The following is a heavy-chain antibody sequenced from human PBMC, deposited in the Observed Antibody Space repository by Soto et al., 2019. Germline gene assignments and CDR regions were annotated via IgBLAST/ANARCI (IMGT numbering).Heavy chain of an antibody. D-gene: IGHD3-10*01. CDR3: ARNYGSGELDY. CDR2: INHSGST. Sequence: SETLSLTCAVYGGSFSGYYWSWIRQPPGKGLEWIGEINHSGSTNYNPSLKSRVTISVDRSKNQFSLKLSSVTAADTAVYYCARNYGSGELDYWGQGTLVTVSS. J-gene: IGHJ4*02. V-gene: IGHV4-34*01. CDR1: GGSFSGYY.